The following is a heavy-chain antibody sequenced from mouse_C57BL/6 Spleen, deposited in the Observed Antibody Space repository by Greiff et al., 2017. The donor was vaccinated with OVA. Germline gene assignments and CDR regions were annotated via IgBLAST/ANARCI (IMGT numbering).Heavy chain of an antibody. CDR3: ARQGAHFDY. Sequence: EVMLVESGGDLVKPGGSLKLSCAASGFTFSSYGMSWVRQTPDKRLEWVATICSGGSYTYYPDSVKGRFTISRDTAKNTLYLQMSSLKSEDTAMYYCARQGAHFDYWGQGTTLTVSS. CDR2: ICSGGSYT. CDR1: GFTFSSYG. J-gene: IGHJ2*01. V-gene: IGHV5-6*01.